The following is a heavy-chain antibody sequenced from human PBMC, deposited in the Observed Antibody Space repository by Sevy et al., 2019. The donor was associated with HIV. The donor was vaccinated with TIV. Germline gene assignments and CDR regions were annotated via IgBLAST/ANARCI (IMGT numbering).Heavy chain of an antibody. CDR2: IYPDDSDT. CDR3: ATSRSVYFDSSGYYIY. V-gene: IGHV5-51*01. CDR1: GYSFTSHW. Sequence: GESLKISCKGSGYSFTSHWIGWVRHMPGKGLEWMGIIYPDDSDTRYSPSFQGQVTFSADKSISTAYLQWSSLKASDTAMYYCATSRSVYFDSSGYYIYWGQGTLVTVSS. D-gene: IGHD3-22*01. J-gene: IGHJ4*02.